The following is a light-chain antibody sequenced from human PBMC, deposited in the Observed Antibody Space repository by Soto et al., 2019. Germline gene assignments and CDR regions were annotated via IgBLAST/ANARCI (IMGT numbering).Light chain of an antibody. CDR3: QHYNSYSEA. J-gene: IGKJ1*01. CDR1: QGISSY. Sequence: AIRMTQSPSSLSASTGDRVTITCRASQGISSYLAWYQQKPGKAPKLLIYGASNRATGIPDRFSGSGSGTEFTLTISSLQPDDFATYYCQHYNSYSEAFGQGTKVDIK. V-gene: IGKV1-8*01. CDR2: GAS.